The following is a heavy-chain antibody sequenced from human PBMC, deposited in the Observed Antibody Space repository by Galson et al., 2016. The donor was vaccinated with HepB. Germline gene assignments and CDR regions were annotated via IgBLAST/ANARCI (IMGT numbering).Heavy chain of an antibody. J-gene: IGHJ5*01. Sequence: SLRLSCAASGFKFSNYGMIWVRQAPGKGLVWVSGLSFDGSARRYADSVKSRFTISRDNAKNTLYLEMTSLSAEDTAVYYCARGSWAPFESWGQGTLVTVSS. CDR2: LSFDGSAR. CDR3: ARGSWAPFES. CDR1: GFKFSNYG. V-gene: IGHV3-74*01. D-gene: IGHD3-10*01.